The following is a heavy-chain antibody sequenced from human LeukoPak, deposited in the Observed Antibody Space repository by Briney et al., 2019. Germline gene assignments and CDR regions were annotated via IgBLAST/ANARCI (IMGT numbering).Heavy chain of an antibody. Sequence: GRSLGLSCAASGFTFSSYAMHWVRQAPGKGLEWVAVISYDGSNKYYADSVKGRFTISRDNSKNTPYLQMNSLRAEDTAVYYCARVGIVVVTYGMDVWGQGTTVTVSS. V-gene: IGHV3-30-3*01. D-gene: IGHD2-21*02. J-gene: IGHJ6*02. CDR2: ISYDGSNK. CDR1: GFTFSSYA. CDR3: ARVGIVVVTYGMDV.